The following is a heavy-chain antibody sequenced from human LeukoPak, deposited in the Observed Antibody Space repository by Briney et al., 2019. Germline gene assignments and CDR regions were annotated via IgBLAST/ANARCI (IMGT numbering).Heavy chain of an antibody. CDR3: ARVRVAVAGPRYYYYGMDV. D-gene: IGHD6-19*01. V-gene: IGHV3-66*01. CDR1: GFTVSSNY. J-gene: IGHJ6*02. CDR2: IYSGGST. Sequence: PGGSLRLSCAASGFTVSSNYMSWVRQAPGKGLEWVSVIYSGGSTYYADSEKGRFTISRDNSKNTLYLQMNSLRAEDTAVYYCARVRVAVAGPRYYYYGMDVWGQGTTVTVSS.